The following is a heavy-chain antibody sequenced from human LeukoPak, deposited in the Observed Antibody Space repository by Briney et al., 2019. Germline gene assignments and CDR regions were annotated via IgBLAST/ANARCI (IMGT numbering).Heavy chain of an antibody. V-gene: IGHV3-48*01. Sequence: GGSLRLSCAASGFTFSSYSMNWVRQAPGKGLEWVSYISSSSSTIYYADSVKGRFTISRDNSKNTLYLQMNSLRAEDTAVYYCARGGAIFGVVTMYYFDYWGQGTLVTVSS. D-gene: IGHD3-3*01. CDR2: ISSSSSTI. CDR3: ARGGAIFGVVTMYYFDY. J-gene: IGHJ4*02. CDR1: GFTFSSYS.